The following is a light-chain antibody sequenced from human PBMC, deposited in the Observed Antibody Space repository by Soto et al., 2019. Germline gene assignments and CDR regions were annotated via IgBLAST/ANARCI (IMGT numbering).Light chain of an antibody. CDR3: QQAYSFPLT. CDR2: AAS. Sequence: DIQMTQSPSSVSASVGDRVTITCRASQGISSWLGWYQQKPGKAPKLLIYAASSLRSGVPSRFSGSGSGTDFTLTISSLQPEDFATYYCQQAYSFPLTFGQGTRLEIK. V-gene: IGKV1-12*01. CDR1: QGISSW. J-gene: IGKJ5*01.